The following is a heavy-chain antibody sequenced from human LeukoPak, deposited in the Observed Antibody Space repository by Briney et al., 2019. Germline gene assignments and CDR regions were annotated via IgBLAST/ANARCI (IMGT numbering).Heavy chain of an antibody. CDR1: GFTFSDDY. Sequence: GGSLRLSCAASGFTFSDDYMTWIRQAPGMGLEWLSYISATTGRIIYYADSVKGRFTISRDNTKNSLFLQMVSRRVEDTALYYCARYYSDAFHVWGQGTVVTVSS. D-gene: IGHD3-10*01. CDR2: ISATTGRII. J-gene: IGHJ3*01. CDR3: ARYYSDAFHV. V-gene: IGHV3-11*04.